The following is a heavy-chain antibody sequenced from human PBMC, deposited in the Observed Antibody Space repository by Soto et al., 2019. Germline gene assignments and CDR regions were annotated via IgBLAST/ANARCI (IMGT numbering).Heavy chain of an antibody. CDR3: AKGGSSFYFDF. J-gene: IGHJ4*02. CDR2: IRASGDNT. Sequence: EVQLLESGGGLVQPGGSLRLSCAASGFTFSTYAMVWVRQAPGKGLEWVSVIRASGDNTYYTDSVKGRFTVSRDNSKNTQYLQMNSLRAEDTAVYFCAKGGSSFYFDFWGQGPLVTLSS. D-gene: IGHD2-2*01. V-gene: IGHV3-23*01. CDR1: GFTFSTYA.